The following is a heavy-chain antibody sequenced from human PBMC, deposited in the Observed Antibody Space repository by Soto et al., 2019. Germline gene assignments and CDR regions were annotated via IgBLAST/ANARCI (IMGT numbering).Heavy chain of an antibody. CDR1: GLTFSNYW. CDR3: GRGGRIVAAASVD. V-gene: IGHV3-74*01. J-gene: IGHJ4*02. D-gene: IGHD6-25*01. Sequence: EVQLVESGGGLVQPGGSLRLSCAVSGLTFSNYWMNWVRQAPGKGLVWVSGINSDGSSTDYADSVKGRFTISRDNARNTLYLEMHSLRAEDTALYYCGRGGRIVAAASVDWGQGTLVTVSS. CDR2: INSDGSST.